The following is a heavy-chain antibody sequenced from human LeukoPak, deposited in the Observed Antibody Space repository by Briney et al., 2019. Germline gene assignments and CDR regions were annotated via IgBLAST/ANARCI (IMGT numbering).Heavy chain of an antibody. CDR1: GFTFSSYA. J-gene: IGHJ4*02. Sequence: GGSLRLSCAASGFTFSSYAMSWVRQAPGKGLEWASAISGSGASTYYADSVKGRFTISRDNSKNTLYLQMNSLRAEDTAVYYCARLLRPDYYGSGSHFDYWGQGALVTVSS. CDR3: ARLLRPDYYGSGSHFDY. V-gene: IGHV3-23*01. CDR2: ISGSGAST. D-gene: IGHD3-10*01.